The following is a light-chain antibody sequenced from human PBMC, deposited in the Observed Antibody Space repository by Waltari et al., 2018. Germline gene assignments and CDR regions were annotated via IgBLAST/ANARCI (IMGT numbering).Light chain of an antibody. J-gene: IGLJ3*02. Sequence: QVVLTHSPSSPASLGSSVILTCTLSSGHRNYAVAWHQQQPEKGHRYLMKVNSDGSQNKGDGIPDRFSGSSSGAERYLTSSSLQSEDDANYNCQTWGTGTWVFGGGTKVTVL. V-gene: IGLV4-69*01. CDR2: VNSDGSQ. CDR1: SGHRNYA. CDR3: QTWGTGTWV.